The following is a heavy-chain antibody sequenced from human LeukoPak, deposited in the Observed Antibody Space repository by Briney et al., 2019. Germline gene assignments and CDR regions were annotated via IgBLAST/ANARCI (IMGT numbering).Heavy chain of an antibody. CDR2: INPSVGST. CDR3: ARAPANYGIDDY. CDR1: GYTFTSYY. D-gene: IGHD3-16*01. J-gene: IGHJ4*02. V-gene: IGHV1-46*04. Sequence: GASVKVSCKASGYTFTSYYMHWVRQAPGQGLEWVGIINPSVGSTSYAPKLQGRVTMTRDTSTNTVYMELSSLRSEDTAVYYCARAPANYGIDDYWGQGTLVNVSS.